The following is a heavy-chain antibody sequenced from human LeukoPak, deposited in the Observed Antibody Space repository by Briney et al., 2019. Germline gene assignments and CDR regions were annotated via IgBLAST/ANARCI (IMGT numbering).Heavy chain of an antibody. CDR1: GFTLSSSW. J-gene: IGHJ4*02. Sequence: PGGSLRLSCAASGFTLSSSWMHWVRQAPGKGLVWVSHINSDGTTTAYADSVKGRFTISRDNAKNTLYLEMNSLRAEDTAVYYCARDPAVYGLGPYFDYWGQGTLVTVSS. CDR2: INSDGTTT. CDR3: ARDPAVYGLGPYFDY. D-gene: IGHD5/OR15-5a*01. V-gene: IGHV3-74*01.